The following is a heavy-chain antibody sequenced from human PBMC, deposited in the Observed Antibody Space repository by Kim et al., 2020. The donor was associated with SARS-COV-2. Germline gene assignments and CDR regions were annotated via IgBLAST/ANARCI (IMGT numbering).Heavy chain of an antibody. CDR3: ARDRGSLSGMDV. Sequence: SVKVSCKASGGTFSQYGISWVRQAPGQGLEWMGAIIPIFGTTHYAPKFQGRVTITADEFTKTANMELTSLTSGDTAVYYCARDRGSLSGMDVWGQGTTVTVTS. CDR2: IIPIFGTT. D-gene: IGHD2-15*01. V-gene: IGHV1-69*13. J-gene: IGHJ6*02. CDR1: GGTFSQYG.